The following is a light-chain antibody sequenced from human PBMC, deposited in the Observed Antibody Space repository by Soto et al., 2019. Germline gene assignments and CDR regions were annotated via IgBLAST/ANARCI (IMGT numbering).Light chain of an antibody. CDR2: GAS. V-gene: IGKV3-20*01. Sequence: EILLTQSPSTLSLSPGEGVTLSCRSSQSVTVNSLAWYQQKPGQAPRLLIYGASSRATGIPDRFSGRGSGTDFTLTISRLEPEDFAVYYCQQYGSSPKTFGQGTKVDIK. CDR3: QQYGSSPKT. J-gene: IGKJ1*01. CDR1: QSVTVNS.